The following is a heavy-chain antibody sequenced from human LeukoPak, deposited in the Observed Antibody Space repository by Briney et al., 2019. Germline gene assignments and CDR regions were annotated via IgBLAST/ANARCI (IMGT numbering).Heavy chain of an antibody. J-gene: IGHJ6*02. CDR2: IWYDGSNK. D-gene: IGHD3-10*01. V-gene: IGHV3-33*06. CDR3: AKSGSGSHTYYGMDV. CDR1: GFTFSSYG. Sequence: GGSLRLSCAASGFTFSSYGMHWVRQAPGKGLEWVAVIWYDGSNKYYADSVKGRFTISRDNSKNTLYLQMNSLRAEDTAVYYCAKSGSGSHTYYGMDVWGQGATVTVS.